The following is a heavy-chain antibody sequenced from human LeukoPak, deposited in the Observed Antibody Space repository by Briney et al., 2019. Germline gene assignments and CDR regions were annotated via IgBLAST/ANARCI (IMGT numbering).Heavy chain of an antibody. CDR2: ISGSGGST. CDR1: GFTFSSYA. Sequence: GGSLRLSCAASGFTFSSYAMSWVRQAPGKGLEWVSAISGSGGSTYYADSVKGRFTISRDNSKNTLYLQMNSLRAEDTAVYYCARGRGYSSGKGDAFDIWGQGTMVTVSS. J-gene: IGHJ3*02. V-gene: IGHV3-23*01. D-gene: IGHD6-19*01. CDR3: ARGRGYSSGKGDAFDI.